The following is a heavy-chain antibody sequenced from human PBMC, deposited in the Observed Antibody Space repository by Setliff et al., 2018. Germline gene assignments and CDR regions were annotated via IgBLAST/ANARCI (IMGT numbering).Heavy chain of an antibody. CDR3: ARRETYYNFWSGCYAY. J-gene: IGHJ4*02. CDR2: IIPIFGTA. Sequence: SVKVSCKASGGTFSIYTISWVRQAPGQGLEWMGRIIPIFGTANYAQKFQGRVTITADKSTSTAYMELSSLRSEDTAVYYCARRETYYNFWSGCYAYWGQGTLVTVSS. V-gene: IGHV1-69*08. CDR1: GGTFSIYT. D-gene: IGHD3-3*01.